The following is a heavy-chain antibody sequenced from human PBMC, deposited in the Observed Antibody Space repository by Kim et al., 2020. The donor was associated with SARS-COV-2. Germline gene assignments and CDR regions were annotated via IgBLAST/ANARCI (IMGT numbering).Heavy chain of an antibody. Sequence: DASEQNYVDSVKGRFTISRDNVKNSVYLQMNRLRAGDAAVYYCATLKYFWGQGSLVTVSS. CDR2: DASEQ. J-gene: IGHJ4*02. V-gene: IGHV3-7*01. CDR3: ATLKYF.